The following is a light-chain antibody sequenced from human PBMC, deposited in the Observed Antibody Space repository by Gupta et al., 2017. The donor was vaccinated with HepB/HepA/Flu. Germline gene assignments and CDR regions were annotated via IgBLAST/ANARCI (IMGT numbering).Light chain of an antibody. CDR1: QGIRDD. CDR3: LQHNGYPLT. J-gene: IGKJ5*01. CDR2: SAS. V-gene: IGKV1-17*01. Sequence: DIQMTQSPFSLSASVGDRVTITCRASQGIRDDLSWYQQKPGRAPKRLIYSASSLQNGVPSRFSGSGSGTEFTLTISSLQPEDSAIYYCLQHNGYPLTFGQGTRLEI.